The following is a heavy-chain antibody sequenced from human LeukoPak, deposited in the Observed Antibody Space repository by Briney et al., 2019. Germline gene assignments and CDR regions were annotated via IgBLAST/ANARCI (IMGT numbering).Heavy chain of an antibody. J-gene: IGHJ4*02. CDR3: ARGGLTGTTIPYFDY. CDR2: TSDRGDYT. D-gene: IGHD1-7*01. V-gene: IGHV3-23*01. CDR1: GFTFTSYS. Sequence: GGSLRLSCAASGFTFTSYSMSWVRQAPGKGLEWVSGTSDRGDYTYYADSVKGRFTISRDNAKNTLYLQMNSLRAEDTAVYYCARGGLTGTTIPYFDYWGRGTLVSVSS.